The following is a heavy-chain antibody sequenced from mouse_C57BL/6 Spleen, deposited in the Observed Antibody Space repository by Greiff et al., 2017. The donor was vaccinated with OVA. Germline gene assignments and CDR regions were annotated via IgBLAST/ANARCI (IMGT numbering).Heavy chain of an antibody. J-gene: IGHJ2*01. V-gene: IGHV1-18*01. CDR1: GYTFTDYN. CDR3: ARGLGNYDYFDY. D-gene: IGHD2-1*01. CDR2: INPNNGGT. Sequence: EVQLQQSGPELVKPGASVKIPCKASGYTFTDYNMDWVKQSHGKSLEWIGDINPNNGGTNYNQKFKGKATLTVDKSSSTAYMELRSLTSEDTAVYYCARGLGNYDYFDYWGQGTTLTVSS.